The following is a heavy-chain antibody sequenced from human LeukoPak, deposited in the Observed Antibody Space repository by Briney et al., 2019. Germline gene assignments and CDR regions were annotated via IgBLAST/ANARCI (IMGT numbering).Heavy chain of an antibody. D-gene: IGHD3-22*01. V-gene: IGHV1-69*13. J-gene: IGHJ6*02. Sequence: ASVKVSCKASGGTFSSYAISWVRQAPGQGLEWMGGIIPIFGTANYAQKFQGRVTITADESTSTAYMELSSLRSEDTAVYYCVRSPIRYYDSSGYYPDWGQGTTVTVSS. CDR3: VRSPIRYYDSSGYYPD. CDR2: IIPIFGTA. CDR1: GGTFSSYA.